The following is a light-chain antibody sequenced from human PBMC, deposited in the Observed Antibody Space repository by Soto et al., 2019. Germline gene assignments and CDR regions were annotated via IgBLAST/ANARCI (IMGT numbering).Light chain of an antibody. CDR2: KAS. V-gene: IGKV1-5*03. CDR3: QQYYSYPQT. Sequence: DIQMTQSPSTLSASVGDRVTITCRASQSINNWLAWYQQKPGKAPKLLIYKASSLESGVPSRFSGSGSGTDFTLTISCLQSEDFATYYCQQYYSYPQTFGQGTKVDIK. CDR1: QSINNW. J-gene: IGKJ1*01.